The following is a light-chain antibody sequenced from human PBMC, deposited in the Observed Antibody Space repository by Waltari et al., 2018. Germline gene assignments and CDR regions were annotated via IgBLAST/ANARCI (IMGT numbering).Light chain of an antibody. J-gene: IGLJ3*02. Sequence: QSVLTQAPSVSGAPGQTVTISCTGGDPRIAPFGFNSYQPLPGRVPKLLIYENTKRPSGVPYRFSGSKSGTSASLAIEGLQPEDEVDYYCQSYDNSLRGSLLFGGGTKVTV. CDR2: ENT. CDR1: DPRIAPFG. CDR3: QSYDNSLRGSLL. V-gene: IGLV1-40*01.